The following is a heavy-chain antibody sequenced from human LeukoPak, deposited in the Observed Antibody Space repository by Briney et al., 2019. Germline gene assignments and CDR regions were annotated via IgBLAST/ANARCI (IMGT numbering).Heavy chain of an antibody. Sequence: GGSLRLSCAASGFTFSNYWMTWVRQAPGKGLEGVANIKPDESEKYYVGSVKGRFTISRDNAKNSLYLQMNSLRAEDTAVYYCAKWGPYDILTGRINWGQGTLVTVSS. V-gene: IGHV3-7*03. CDR1: GFTFSNYW. J-gene: IGHJ4*02. D-gene: IGHD3-9*01. CDR2: IKPDESEK. CDR3: AKWGPYDILTGRIN.